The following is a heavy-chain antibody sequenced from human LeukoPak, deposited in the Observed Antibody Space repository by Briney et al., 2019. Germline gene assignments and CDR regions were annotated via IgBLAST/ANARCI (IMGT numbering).Heavy chain of an antibody. J-gene: IGHJ6*02. V-gene: IGHV3-53*01. CDR2: IYSGGST. CDR1: GFTFSSYT. CDR3: ARDRFRAAMDHYYYYGMDV. Sequence: GGSLRLSCAASGFTFSSYTMSWVRQAPGKGLEWVSLIYSGGSTYYADSVKGRFTISRDDSKNTLYLQMNSLRVEDTAVYYCARDRFRAAMDHYYYYGMDVWGQGTTVTVSS. D-gene: IGHD5-18*01.